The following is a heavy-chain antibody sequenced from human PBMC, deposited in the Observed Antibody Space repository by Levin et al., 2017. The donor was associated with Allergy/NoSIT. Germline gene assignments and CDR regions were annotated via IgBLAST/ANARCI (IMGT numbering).Heavy chain of an antibody. CDR3: ARLVGGIGYFDY. CDR1: GGSITSYY. D-gene: IGHD3-10*01. Sequence: KTGGSLRLSCTVSGGSITSYYWSWIRQPPGKGLEWIGYIYYSGTTNYNPSLRSRVTISVDTSKNQFSLKLTSVTAADTAVYYCARLVGGIGYFDYWGQGALVTVSS. V-gene: IGHV4-59*08. J-gene: IGHJ4*02. CDR2: IYYSGTT.